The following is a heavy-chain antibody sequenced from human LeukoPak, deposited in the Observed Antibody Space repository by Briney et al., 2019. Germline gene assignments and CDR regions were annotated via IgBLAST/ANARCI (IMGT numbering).Heavy chain of an antibody. CDR1: GFIFSTYG. V-gene: IGHV3-48*01. Sequence: PGGSLRLSCEASGFIFSTYGMNWVRQAPGKGLEWVSYISSNSEIIHYAESVWGRFTISRDNAKNSLFLQLNSLIAEDTAVYYCVGSGPRLDNWFDPWGQGTLVTVSS. CDR3: VGSGPRLDNWFDP. CDR2: ISSNSEII. J-gene: IGHJ5*02. D-gene: IGHD3-10*01.